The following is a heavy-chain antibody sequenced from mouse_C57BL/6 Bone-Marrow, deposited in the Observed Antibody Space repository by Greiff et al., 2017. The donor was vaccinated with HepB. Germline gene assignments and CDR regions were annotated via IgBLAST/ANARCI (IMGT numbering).Heavy chain of an antibody. V-gene: IGHV1-64*01. CDR2: IHPNSGST. J-gene: IGHJ1*03. CDR3: ERSGDGLLRRYFDV. CDR1: GYTFTSYW. D-gene: IGHD2-3*01. Sequence: QVQLQQPGAELVKPGASVKLSCKASGYTFTSYWMHWVKQRPGQGLEWIGMIHPNSGSTNYNEKFKSKATLTVDKSSSTAYMQLSSLTSEDSAVYYCERSGDGLLRRYFDVWGTGNTVTVSS.